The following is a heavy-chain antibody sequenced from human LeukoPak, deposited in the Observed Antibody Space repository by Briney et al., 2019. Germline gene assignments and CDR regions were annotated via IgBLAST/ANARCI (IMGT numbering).Heavy chain of an antibody. Sequence: SVKVSCKASGGTFSKYTISWVRQRPGQGLEWMGGITPLFGTANYAQKFQGRVTITADESASTAYMELSSLRSEDTAVYYCAAGSELLSFGISDYWGQGTLVTVSS. D-gene: IGHD3-10*01. CDR2: ITPLFGTA. CDR1: GGTFSKYT. CDR3: AAGSELLSFGISDY. J-gene: IGHJ4*02. V-gene: IGHV1-69*13.